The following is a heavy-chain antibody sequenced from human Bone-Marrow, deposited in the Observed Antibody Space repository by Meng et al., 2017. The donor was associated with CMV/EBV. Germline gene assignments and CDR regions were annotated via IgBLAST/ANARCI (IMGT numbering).Heavy chain of an antibody. V-gene: IGHV4-34*01. Sequence: SETLSLTCAVYGGSFSGYYWSWIRQPPGKGLEWIGEINHSGSTNYNPSLKSRVTISVDTSKNQFSLKLSSVTAADTAVYYCASRDSSGSDYCGQGTLVTVSS. D-gene: IGHD3-22*01. CDR3: ASRDSSGSDY. J-gene: IGHJ4*02. CDR1: GGSFSGYY. CDR2: INHSGST.